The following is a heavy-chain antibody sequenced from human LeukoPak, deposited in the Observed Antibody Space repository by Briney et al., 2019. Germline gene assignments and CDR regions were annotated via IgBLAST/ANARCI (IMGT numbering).Heavy chain of an antibody. V-gene: IGHV4-30-4*01. CDR1: RGSFSDYY. Sequence: SETLSLTCAVYRGSFSDYYWSWIRQPPGKGLEWIGYIYYSGSTYYNPSLKSRVTISVDTSKNQFSLKLSSVTAADTAVYYCARDVTPAVTTYTSYSDYWGPGTLVTVSS. J-gene: IGHJ4*02. D-gene: IGHD4-17*01. CDR2: IYYSGST. CDR3: ARDVTPAVTTYTSYSDY.